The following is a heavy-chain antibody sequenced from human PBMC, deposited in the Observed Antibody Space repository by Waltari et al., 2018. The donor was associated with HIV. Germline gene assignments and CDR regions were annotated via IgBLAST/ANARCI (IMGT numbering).Heavy chain of an antibody. D-gene: IGHD3-22*01. CDR1: GFSFGTSGVG. CDR2: IYWDDDK. V-gene: IGHV2-5*02. Sequence: QITLKESGPALVKPTQTLTLTCSYSGFSFGTSGVGVGWIRQPSGKALELLAVIYWDDDKRYNPSLKGRLAITKDTSNNQVVLRMTNMDPADTATYFCAHKGYDSRTLSSWFDPWGQGLLVTVSS. J-gene: IGHJ5*02. CDR3: AHKGYDSRTLSSWFDP.